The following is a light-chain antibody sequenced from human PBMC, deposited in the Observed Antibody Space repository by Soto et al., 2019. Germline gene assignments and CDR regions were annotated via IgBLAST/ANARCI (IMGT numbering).Light chain of an antibody. J-gene: IGLJ3*02. CDR1: SGHSSYA. V-gene: IGLV4-69*01. CDR3: QTWGTGVWV. Sequence: QPVLTQSPSASASLGASVKLTCTLTSGHSSYAIAWPQQQPEKGPRYLMKLNSDGSHSKGDGIPDRFSGSSSGAERYLTIPSLQSEDEADDYCQTWGTGVWVFGGGTKLTVL. CDR2: LNSDGSH.